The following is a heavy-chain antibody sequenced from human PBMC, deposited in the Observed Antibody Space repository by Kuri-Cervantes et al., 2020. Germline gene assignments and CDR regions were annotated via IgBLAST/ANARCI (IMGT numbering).Heavy chain of an antibody. J-gene: IGHJ4*02. CDR2: IKTRSDGETT. CDR3: ASDRGDFDY. CDR1: GFTFNSYS. V-gene: IGHV3-15*01. Sequence: GESLKISCTASGFTFNSYSMNWVRQAPGKGLEWVGRIKTRSDGETTDYNALVKGRFTISRDDSKNTVYLQMNSLRIEDTAVYYCASDRGDFDYWGQGALVTVSS. D-gene: IGHD3-10*01.